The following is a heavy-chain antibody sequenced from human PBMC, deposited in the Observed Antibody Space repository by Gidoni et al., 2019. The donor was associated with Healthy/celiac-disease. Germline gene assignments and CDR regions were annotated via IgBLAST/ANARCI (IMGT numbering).Heavy chain of an antibody. D-gene: IGHD1-7*01. Sequence: EVQLVESGGGLVKPGGSLRLSCAASGFTFSSYSMNWVRQAPGKGLEWVSSISSSSSYIYYADSVKGRFTISRDNAKNSLYLQMNSLRAEDTAVYYCARAGTTGTDYGMDVWGQGTTVTVSS. CDR3: ARAGTTGTDYGMDV. CDR1: GFTFSSYS. CDR2: ISSSSSYI. V-gene: IGHV3-21*01. J-gene: IGHJ6*02.